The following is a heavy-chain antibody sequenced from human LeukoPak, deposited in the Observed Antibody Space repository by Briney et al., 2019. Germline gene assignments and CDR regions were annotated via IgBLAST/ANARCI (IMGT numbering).Heavy chain of an antibody. V-gene: IGHV3-30-3*01. CDR2: ISYDGSNR. J-gene: IGHJ1*01. Sequence: GGSLGLSCAASGFAFSDCAVHWVRQAPGKGLEWVALISYDGSNRYYADSVKGRFTISRDNSKNTMSLQMNSLRREDTAVYFCASRSNSGPPFWGQGTLVTVSS. D-gene: IGHD3-10*01. CDR3: ASRSNSGPPF. CDR1: GFAFSDCA.